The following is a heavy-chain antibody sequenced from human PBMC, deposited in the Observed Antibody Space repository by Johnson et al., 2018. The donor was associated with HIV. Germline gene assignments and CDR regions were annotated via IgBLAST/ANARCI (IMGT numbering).Heavy chain of an antibody. J-gene: IGHJ3*01. CDR1: GFTFSNAW. D-gene: IGHD3-3*01. Sequence: VQLVESGGGLVQPGGSLRLSCAASGFTFSNAWMTWVRQAPGQGLEWVANIKQDGSAKSYVDSVKGRFTISRDDSKNTLYLQMNSLKTEETAVYYCSTDLGLEWSEGNDAFDVWGQGKMVTVSS. CDR2: IKQDGSAK. V-gene: IGHV3-7*03. CDR3: STDLGLEWSEGNDAFDV.